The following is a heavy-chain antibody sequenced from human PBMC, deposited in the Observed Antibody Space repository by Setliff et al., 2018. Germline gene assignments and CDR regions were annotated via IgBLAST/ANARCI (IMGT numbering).Heavy chain of an antibody. CDR2: INPSGGRK. D-gene: IGHD2-15*01. V-gene: IGHV1-46*01. Sequence: EASVKVSCKASGYTFTNYHMHWLRQAPGQGLEWMGIINPSGGRKSHAQKFQGRVTMTRDTSTSTVYMELSSLRSEDPALYYCARDSGFVVGVAAKRGSFDIWGQGTRVTVS. J-gene: IGHJ3*02. CDR3: ARDSGFVVGVAAKRGSFDI. CDR1: GYTFTNYH.